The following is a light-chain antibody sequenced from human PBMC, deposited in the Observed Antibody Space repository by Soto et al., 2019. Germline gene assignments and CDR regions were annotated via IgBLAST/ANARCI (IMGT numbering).Light chain of an antibody. Sequence: VLTQSPGSLSLSPGERATLSCRASQSVMTNYLAWYQQKPGQPPRLLIYGASSRATGIPDRFSGSGSGTDFTLTISRLEPEDFAVYCCQQFGASLTWTFGQGSKVEIK. V-gene: IGKV3-20*01. J-gene: IGKJ1*01. CDR3: QQFGASLTWT. CDR1: QSVMTNY. CDR2: GAS.